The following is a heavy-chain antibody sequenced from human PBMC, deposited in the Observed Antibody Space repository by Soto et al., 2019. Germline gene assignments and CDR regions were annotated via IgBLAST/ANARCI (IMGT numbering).Heavy chain of an antibody. CDR3: ARERYYYGSGSYCDY. D-gene: IGHD3-10*01. Sequence: PSETLSLTCTFSGGSISRGGYYWSWIRQHPGKGLEWIGYIYYSGSTYYNPSLKSRVTISVDTSKNQFSLKLSSVTAADTAVYYCARERYYYGSGSYCDYWGQGTLVTVSS. CDR1: GGSISRGGYY. CDR2: IYYSGST. V-gene: IGHV4-31*03. J-gene: IGHJ4*02.